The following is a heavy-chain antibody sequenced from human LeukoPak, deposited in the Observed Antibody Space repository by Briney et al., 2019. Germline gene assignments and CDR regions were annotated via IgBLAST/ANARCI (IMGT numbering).Heavy chain of an antibody. CDR2: IYYSGST. V-gene: IGHV4-31*02. CDR1: GGSFSSGGYY. J-gene: IGHJ5*02. Sequence: PSETLSLTCTVSGGSFSSGGYYWSWIRQHPGKGLVWIGYIYYSGSTYYDPSLKSRVTISVDTSKNQFSLKLSSVTAADTAVYYCARDDCNGGSCYWFDPWGQGTLVTISS. CDR3: ARDDCNGGSCYWFDP. D-gene: IGHD2-15*01.